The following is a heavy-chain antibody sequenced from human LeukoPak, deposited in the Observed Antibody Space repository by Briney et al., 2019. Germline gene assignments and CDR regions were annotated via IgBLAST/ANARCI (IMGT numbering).Heavy chain of an antibody. J-gene: IGHJ4*02. CDR3: ANKRYGGNPGGFDY. CDR1: GGSISSYY. Sequence: PSETLSLTCNVSGGSISSYYWSWIRQPPGKGLEWIGNIYYSGSTNYNPSLKSRVTISVDTSKNHFSLKLGSVTAADTAVYYCANKRYGGNPGGFDYWGQGTLVTVSS. V-gene: IGHV4-59*08. D-gene: IGHD4-23*01. CDR2: IYYSGST.